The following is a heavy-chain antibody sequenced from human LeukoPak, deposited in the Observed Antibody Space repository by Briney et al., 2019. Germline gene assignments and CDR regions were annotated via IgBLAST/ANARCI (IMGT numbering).Heavy chain of an antibody. CDR3: ARGVPYSNYAHDDYYYYMDV. D-gene: IGHD4-11*01. CDR2: IIPIFGTA. J-gene: IGHJ6*03. V-gene: IGHV1-69*05. Sequence: VASVKVSCKASGGTFSSYAISWVRQARGKGLGGMGGIIPIFGTANYAQKFQGRVTITTDESTSTAYMELSSLRSEDTAVYYCARGVPYSNYAHDDYYYYMDVWGKGTTVTVSS. CDR1: GGTFSSYA.